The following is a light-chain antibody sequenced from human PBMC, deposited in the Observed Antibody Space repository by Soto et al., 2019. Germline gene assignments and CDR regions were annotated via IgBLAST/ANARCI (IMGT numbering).Light chain of an antibody. CDR1: QCIKNY. J-gene: IGKJ5*01. CDR2: GAS. V-gene: IGKV3-20*01. CDR3: QQYGSSPSIP. Sequence: EVVMTQSPVTLSVSPGERATLSCRASQCIKNYLAWFQQKPGQAPRLLVYGASTRATTIPARFSGSGSGTDFTLTISRLEPEDFAVYYCQQYGSSPSIPFGQGTRLAI.